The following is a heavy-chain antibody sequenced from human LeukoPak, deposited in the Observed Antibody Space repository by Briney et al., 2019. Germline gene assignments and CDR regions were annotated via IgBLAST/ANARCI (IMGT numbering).Heavy chain of an antibody. CDR3: ARRQLRLYNWFDP. J-gene: IGHJ5*02. CDR2: INPSGGST. Sequence: GASVKVSCKASGYIFTSYFMHWVRQAPGQGLEWMGLINPSGGSTRYAQKFQGRVTMTRDMSTSTVYMELSSLRSEDTAVYYCARRQLRLYNWFDPWGQGTLVTVSS. V-gene: IGHV1-46*01. D-gene: IGHD6-6*01. CDR1: GYIFTSYF.